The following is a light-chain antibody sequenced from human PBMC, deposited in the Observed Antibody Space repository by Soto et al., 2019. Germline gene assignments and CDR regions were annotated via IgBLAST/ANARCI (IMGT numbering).Light chain of an antibody. Sequence: EIVLTQSPGTLSLSPGEIATLSCRASQSVSSNYLAWYQQKPGQTPRLLIYGASSRATGIPDRFSGSGSGTDFTLTISRLEPEDFAVYYCQQYGSSPPRYTFGQGTKLEIK. V-gene: IGKV3-20*01. CDR1: QSVSSNY. CDR2: GAS. CDR3: QQYGSSPPRYT. J-gene: IGKJ2*01.